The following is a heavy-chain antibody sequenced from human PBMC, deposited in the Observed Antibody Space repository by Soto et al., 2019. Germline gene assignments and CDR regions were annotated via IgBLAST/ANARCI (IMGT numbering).Heavy chain of an antibody. D-gene: IGHD4-4*01. J-gene: IGHJ6*02. CDR3: TGTTFYYYGMDV. Sequence: TLSLTCAVSGGSISSGGYSWSWIRQPPGKGLEWIGYIYHSGSTYYNPSLKSRVTISVDRSKNQFSLKLSSVTAADTAVYYCTGTTFYYYGMDVWGQGTTVTVSS. V-gene: IGHV4-30-2*01. CDR1: GGSISSGGYS. CDR2: IYHSGST.